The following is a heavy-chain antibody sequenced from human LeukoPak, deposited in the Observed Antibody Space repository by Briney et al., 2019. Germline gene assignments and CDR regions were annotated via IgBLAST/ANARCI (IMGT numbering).Heavy chain of an antibody. CDR2: IYYSGST. D-gene: IGHD3-3*01. V-gene: IGHV4-61*05. J-gene: IGHJ4*02. CDR3: ARGDDFWSGYPLDY. Sequence: SETLSLTCTVSGGSISSSSYYWGWIRQPPGKGLEWIGYIYYSGSTNYNPSLKSRVTISVDTSKNQFSLKLSSVTAADTAVYYCARGDDFWSGYPLDYWGQGTLVTVSS. CDR1: GGSISSSSYY.